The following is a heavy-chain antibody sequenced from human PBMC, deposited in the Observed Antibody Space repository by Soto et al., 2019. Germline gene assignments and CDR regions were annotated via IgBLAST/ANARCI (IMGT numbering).Heavy chain of an antibody. D-gene: IGHD3-22*01. CDR3: ARVAVPYDSSGYYYNYFDY. J-gene: IGHJ4*02. CDR2: IYYSGIT. CDR1: GGSISSYY. Sequence: SETLSLTCTVSGGSISSYYWSWIRQPPGKGLEWIGYIYYSGITNYNPSLKSRVTISVDTSKNQFSLKLSSVTAADMAVYYCARVAVPYDSSGYYYNYFDYWGQGTLVTVSS. V-gene: IGHV4-59*01.